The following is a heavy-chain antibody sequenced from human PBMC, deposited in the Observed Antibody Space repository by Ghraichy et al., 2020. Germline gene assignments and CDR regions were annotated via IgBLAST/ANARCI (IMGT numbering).Heavy chain of an antibody. CDR1: GYTFTSYG. D-gene: IGHD6-13*01. CDR3: ARTGAGAAAGHHRPFDP. Sequence: ASVKVSCKASGYTFTSYGISWVRQAPVQGLEWMGWISAYNGNTNYAQKLQGRVTMTTDTSTSTAYMELRSLRSDDTAVYYCARTGAGAAAGHHRPFDPWGQGTLVTVSS. J-gene: IGHJ5*02. V-gene: IGHV1-18*01. CDR2: ISAYNGNT.